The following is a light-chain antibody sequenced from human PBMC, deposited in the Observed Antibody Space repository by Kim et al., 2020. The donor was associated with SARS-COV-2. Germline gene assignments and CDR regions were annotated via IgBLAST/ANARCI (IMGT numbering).Light chain of an antibody. Sequence: EILMNQSPLSLSVIPGEPASITCRSSLSLTHRNGNNYLDWFLQKPGQSPQLLIYLGSIRASGVPVRFSGSGSGTEFSLRITRVEAEDVGLYYCVQTLHTPYTFGQGTKLEI. J-gene: IGKJ2*01. V-gene: IGKV2-28*01. CDR3: VQTLHTPYT. CDR2: LGS. CDR1: LSLTHRNGNNY.